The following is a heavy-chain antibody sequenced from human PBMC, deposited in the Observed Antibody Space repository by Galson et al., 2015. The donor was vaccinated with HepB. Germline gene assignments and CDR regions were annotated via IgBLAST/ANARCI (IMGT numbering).Heavy chain of an antibody. Sequence: SLRLSCATSGFTFSSYAMSWVRQAPGKGLEWVSAISGSGGSTYYADSVKGRFTISRDNSKNTLYLQMNSLRAEDTAVYYCAKVVSGGPYYYYYGMDVWGQGTTVTVSS. J-gene: IGHJ6*02. V-gene: IGHV3-23*01. CDR1: GFTFSSYA. CDR2: ISGSGGST. D-gene: IGHD6-19*01. CDR3: AKVVSGGPYYYYYGMDV.